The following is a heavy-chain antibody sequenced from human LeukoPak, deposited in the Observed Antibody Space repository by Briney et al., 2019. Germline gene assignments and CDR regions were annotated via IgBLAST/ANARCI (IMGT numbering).Heavy chain of an antibody. CDR2: IIPIFGTA. Sequence: ASVKVSCKASGGTFSSYSISWVRQAPGQGLEWMGGIIPIFGTANYAQKFKGRVTITADQSTSTSYMELSSTRSDATAVYYGAVEPIAAAYGGLDDWGQGTPVTAS. D-gene: IGHD6-13*01. CDR3: AVEPIAAAYGGLDD. J-gene: IGHJ4*02. V-gene: IGHV1-69*13. CDR1: GGTFSSYS.